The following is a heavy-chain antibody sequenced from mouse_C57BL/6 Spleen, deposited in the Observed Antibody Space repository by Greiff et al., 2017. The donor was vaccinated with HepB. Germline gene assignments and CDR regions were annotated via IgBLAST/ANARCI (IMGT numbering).Heavy chain of an antibody. Sequence: VQLQQSGPELVKPGASVKISCKASGYAFSSSWMNWVKQRPGKGLEWIGRIYPGDGDTNYNGKFKGKATLTADKSSSTAYMQLSSLTSEDSAVYFCGALYYFDYWGQGTTLTVSS. CDR3: GALYYFDY. J-gene: IGHJ2*01. CDR2: IYPGDGDT. V-gene: IGHV1-82*01. CDR1: GYAFSSSW.